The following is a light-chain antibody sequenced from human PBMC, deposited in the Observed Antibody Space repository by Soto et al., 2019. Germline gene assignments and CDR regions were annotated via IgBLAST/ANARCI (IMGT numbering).Light chain of an antibody. CDR1: EPIRNTY. Sequence: EIVLTQSPDTLSLSPGERATLSCRTSEPIRNTYVAWYQQKPGQAPRLLIYGASSRAIGIPDRFSGSGSGTDFTLTISRLEPEDFALYYCQQYADSPLTFGGGTKVDI. CDR2: GAS. J-gene: IGKJ4*01. CDR3: QQYADSPLT. V-gene: IGKV3-20*01.